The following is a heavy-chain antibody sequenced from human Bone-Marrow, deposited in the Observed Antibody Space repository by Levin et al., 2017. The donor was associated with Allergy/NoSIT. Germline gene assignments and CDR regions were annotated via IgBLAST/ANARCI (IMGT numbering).Heavy chain of an antibody. CDR3: ARHPYDILTGD. D-gene: IGHD3-9*01. CDR1: GGSISSSSYY. CDR2: IYYSGST. Sequence: SETLSLTCTVSGGSISSSSYYWGWIRQPPGKGLEWIGSIYYSGSTYYNPSLKSRVTISVDTSKNQFSLKLSSVTAADTAVYYCARHPYDILTGDWGQGTLVTVSS. V-gene: IGHV4-39*01. J-gene: IGHJ4*02.